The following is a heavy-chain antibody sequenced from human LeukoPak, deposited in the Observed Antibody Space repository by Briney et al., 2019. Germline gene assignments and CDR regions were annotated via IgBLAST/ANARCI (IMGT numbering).Heavy chain of an antibody. J-gene: IGHJ4*02. CDR1: GFTFSSYA. V-gene: IGHV3-23*01. CDR2: ISGSGGST. D-gene: IGHD1-26*01. Sequence: PGGSLRLSCAASGFTSGFTFSSYAMRWVRQAPGKGLEWVSAISGSGGSTYYADSVKGRFTISRDNSKNTLYLQMNSLRAEDTAVYYCAKDSYSGTYYDYWGQGTLVTVSS. CDR3: AKDSYSGTYYDY.